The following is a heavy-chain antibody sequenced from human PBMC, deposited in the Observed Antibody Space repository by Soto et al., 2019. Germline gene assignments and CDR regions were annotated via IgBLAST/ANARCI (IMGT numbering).Heavy chain of an antibody. CDR2: ISDTGRTI. D-gene: IGHD4-4*01. CDR1: GVDFRGSY. CDR3: AGFKEGNILGLRRLDP. J-gene: IGHJ5*02. Sequence: GSLRLSCVASGVDFRGSYMNWVRQAPGKGLEWISYISDTGRTIHYADSVKGRFVISRDNSKDSLYLQMNDLRPDDTAVYYCAGFKEGNILGLRRLDPWGQGTRVTV. V-gene: IGHV3-11*01.